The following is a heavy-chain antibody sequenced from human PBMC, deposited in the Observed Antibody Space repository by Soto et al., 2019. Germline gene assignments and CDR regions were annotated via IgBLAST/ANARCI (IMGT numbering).Heavy chain of an antibody. Sequence: PGKGLEWVGFIRSTAYGGTTEYAASVKGRFTISRDDSKGIAYLQMNSLKIEDTALYYCTRDPSKRLYLIKGDDGIRDVSSVSAFLLNRSSDL. CDR3: TRDPSKRLYLIKGDDGIRDVSSVSAFLLNRSSDL. J-gene: IGHJ2*01. CDR2: IRSTAYGGTT. D-gene: IGHD3-9*01. V-gene: IGHV3-49*02.